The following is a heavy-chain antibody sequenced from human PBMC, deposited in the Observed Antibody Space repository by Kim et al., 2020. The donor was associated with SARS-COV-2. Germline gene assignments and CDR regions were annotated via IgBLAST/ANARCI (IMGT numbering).Heavy chain of an antibody. Sequence: SYTNYADSVKGRFTISRDNAKNSLYLQMNSLRAEDTAVYYCARTAAGLDYWGQGTLVTVSS. V-gene: IGHV3-11*06. CDR2: SYT. J-gene: IGHJ4*02. CDR3: ARTAAGLDY. D-gene: IGHD6-13*01.